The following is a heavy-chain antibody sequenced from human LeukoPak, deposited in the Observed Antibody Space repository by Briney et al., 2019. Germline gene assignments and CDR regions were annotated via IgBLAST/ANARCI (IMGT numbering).Heavy chain of an antibody. Sequence: SESLSLTCAVYGGSFSGYYWSWIRQPPGKGLEWIGEINHSGSTNYNPSLKSRVTVSVDTSKNQCSLTRSSVTAADTAVYYCAVTGYGSEDDYWGQGTLVTVSS. J-gene: IGHJ4*02. CDR2: INHSGST. CDR3: AVTGYGSEDDY. D-gene: IGHD3-9*01. V-gene: IGHV4-34*01. CDR1: GGSFSGYY.